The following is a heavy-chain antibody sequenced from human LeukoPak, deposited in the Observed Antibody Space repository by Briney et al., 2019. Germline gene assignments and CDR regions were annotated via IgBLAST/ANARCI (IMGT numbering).Heavy chain of an antibody. CDR2: ISSSGSTI. V-gene: IGHV3-11*01. Sequence: KTGGSLRLSCAASGFTFSDYYMSWIRQAPGKGLEWVSYISSSGSTIYYADSVKGRFTISRDKAKNSLYLQMNSLRAEDTAVYYCAREDYDSSGYYYWRGYYFDYWGQGTLVTVSS. CDR3: AREDYDSSGYYYWRGYYFDY. J-gene: IGHJ4*02. D-gene: IGHD3-22*01. CDR1: GFTFSDYY.